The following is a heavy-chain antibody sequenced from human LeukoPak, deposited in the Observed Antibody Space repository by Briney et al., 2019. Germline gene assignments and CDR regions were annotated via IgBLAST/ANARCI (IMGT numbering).Heavy chain of an antibody. CDR2: ISAYNGNT. J-gene: IGHJ4*02. D-gene: IGHD3-22*01. CDR1: GYTFTSYG. V-gene: IGHV1-18*01. CDR3: ARGATYYYDSSGYYLDY. Sequence: SVKVSCKASGYTFTSYGISWVRQAPGQGLEWMGWISAYNGNTNYAQKVQGRVTMTTDTSTSTAYMELRSLRSDDTAVYYCARGATYYYDSSGYYLDYWGQGTLVTVSS.